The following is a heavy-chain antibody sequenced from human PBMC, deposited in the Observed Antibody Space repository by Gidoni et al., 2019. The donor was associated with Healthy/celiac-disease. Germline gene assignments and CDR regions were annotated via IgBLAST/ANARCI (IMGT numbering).Heavy chain of an antibody. CDR1: GFSLSTSGVG. CDR2: IYWTEDK. D-gene: IGHD3-22*01. CDR3: AHRRYYDDRSGYEGRSFDD. V-gene: IGHV2-5*01. Sequence: QLPLKESGPTLVTPPQTLTLTCTFSGFSLSTSGVGVGWIRQPPGKALEWLALIYWTEDKRDSPSLKSRLTSTKDTSKNQVVLTMTNMDPVDTATYYCAHRRYYDDRSGYEGRSFDDWGQGTLVTVSS. J-gene: IGHJ4*02.